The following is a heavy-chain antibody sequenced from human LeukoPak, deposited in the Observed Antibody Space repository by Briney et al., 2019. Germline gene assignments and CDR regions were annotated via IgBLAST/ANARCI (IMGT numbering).Heavy chain of an antibody. J-gene: IGHJ4*02. Sequence: SQTLSLTCTVSGGSISSSSHYWGWIRQPPGKGLEWIGSMYYRGSTYHNPSLKSRVTISVDTSKNQFSLKLSSVTAADTAVYYCATTTIRLGYWGQGTLVTVSS. D-gene: IGHD1-26*01. CDR2: MYYRGST. CDR3: ATTTIRLGY. V-gene: IGHV4-39*07. CDR1: GGSISSSSHY.